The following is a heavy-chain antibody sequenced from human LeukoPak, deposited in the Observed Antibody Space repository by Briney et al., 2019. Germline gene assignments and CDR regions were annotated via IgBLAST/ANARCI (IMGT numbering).Heavy chain of an antibody. CDR2: MNPNSGNT. J-gene: IGHJ4*02. Sequence: ASVKVSCKASGYTFTSYDINWVRQATGQGLEWMGWMNPNSGNTGYAQKFQGRVTMTRNTSISTAYMELSSLRSEDTAVHYCARGHYGSGSYYNGDSYYFDYWGQGTLVTVSS. V-gene: IGHV1-8*01. CDR3: ARGHYGSGSYYNGDSYYFDY. D-gene: IGHD3-10*01. CDR1: GYTFTSYD.